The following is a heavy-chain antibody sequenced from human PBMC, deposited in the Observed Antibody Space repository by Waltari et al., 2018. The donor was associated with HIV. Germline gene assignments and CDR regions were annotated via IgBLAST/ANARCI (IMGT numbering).Heavy chain of an antibody. D-gene: IGHD5-18*01. CDR2: TWHDGSNK. CDR1: GFTFSSYG. V-gene: IGHV3-33*08. J-gene: IGHJ6*02. Sequence: QVQLVESGGGVVQPGRSLRLSCAASGFTFSSYGIHWVRPAPGKGLEWVAVTWHDGSNKYYADSLKGRFTISRDNSRNTLYLQMNSLRIEDTAMYYCVILRGYNYGLREGYYGMDVWCQGTTVTVSS. CDR3: VILRGYNYGLREGYYGMDV.